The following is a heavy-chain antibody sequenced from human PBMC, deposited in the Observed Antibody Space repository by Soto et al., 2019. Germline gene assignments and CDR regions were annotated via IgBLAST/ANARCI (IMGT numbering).Heavy chain of an antibody. D-gene: IGHD1-26*01. CDR3: ARRGGLPWR. CDR2: ISYSGST. J-gene: IGHJ6*02. CDR1: GGSISSGDYY. Sequence: SETLSLTCTVSGGSISSGDYYWSWIRQPPGKGLEWIGYISYSGSTFYNPSLKNRVAISLDTSKIQFSLKLSSVTAADTAVYYCARRGGLPWRWGQGTTVTVAS. V-gene: IGHV4-30-4*01.